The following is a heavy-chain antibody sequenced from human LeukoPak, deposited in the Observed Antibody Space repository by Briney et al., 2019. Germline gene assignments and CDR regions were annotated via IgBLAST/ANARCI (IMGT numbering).Heavy chain of an antibody. D-gene: IGHD3-22*01. V-gene: IGHV3-74*01. Sequence: GGSLRLSCTTSGFTVTNYWMHWVRQAPGKGLVWVSRINSDGSNTNYAGSVRGRFTVSRDNARNTLYLQMNSLRAEDTAVYYCAGGLSDYYYTVGYWGQGTLVTVSS. CDR3: AGGLSDYYYTVGY. CDR2: INSDGSNT. CDR1: GFTVTNYW. J-gene: IGHJ4*02.